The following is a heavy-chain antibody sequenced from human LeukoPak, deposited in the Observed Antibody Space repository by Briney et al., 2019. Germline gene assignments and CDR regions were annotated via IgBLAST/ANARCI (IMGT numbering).Heavy chain of an antibody. Sequence: ASVKVSCKASGYTFTGYYMHWVRQAPGQGLEWVGWINPNSGGTNYAQKFQGRVTMTRDTSISTAYMELSRLRSDDTAVYYCARVLRRGGGSCYGYWGQGTLVTVSS. V-gene: IGHV1-2*02. D-gene: IGHD2-15*01. J-gene: IGHJ4*02. CDR2: INPNSGGT. CDR1: GYTFTGYY. CDR3: ARVLRRGGGSCYGY.